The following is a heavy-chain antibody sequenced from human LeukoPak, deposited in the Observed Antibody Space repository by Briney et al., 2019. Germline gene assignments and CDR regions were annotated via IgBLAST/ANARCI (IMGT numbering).Heavy chain of an antibody. CDR2: IYYSGST. CDR1: GGSISISSYY. CDR3: ARNPPDSLRIDY. V-gene: IGHV4-39*01. Sequence: PSETLSLTCTVSGGSISISSYYWGWIRQPPGKGLEWIGSIYYSGSTYYNPSLKSRVTISVDTSKNQFSLKLSSVTAADTAVYYCARNPPDSLRIDYWGQGTLVTVSS. J-gene: IGHJ4*02.